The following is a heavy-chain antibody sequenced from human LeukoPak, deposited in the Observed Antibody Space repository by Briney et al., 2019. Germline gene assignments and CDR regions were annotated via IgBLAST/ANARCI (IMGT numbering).Heavy chain of an antibody. J-gene: IGHJ6*03. Sequence: ASVKVSCKASGYTFTSYGIGWVRQAPGQGLEWMGWISTYNGNANYAQKLQGRVTMTTDTSTSTAYMELRSLRSDDTAVYYCARSVAGYYDFWSGYYSDYYYMDVWGKGTTVTVSS. D-gene: IGHD3-3*01. CDR2: ISTYNGNA. CDR1: GYTFTSYG. V-gene: IGHV1-18*01. CDR3: ARSVAGYYDFWSGYYSDYYYMDV.